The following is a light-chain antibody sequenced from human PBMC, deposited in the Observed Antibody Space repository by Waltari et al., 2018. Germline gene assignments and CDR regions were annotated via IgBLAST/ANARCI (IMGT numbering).Light chain of an antibody. V-gene: IGKV3-15*01. CDR3: QQYNKWPPTWP. Sequence: EVVMTQSPATLSVSPGERGTLSCWASQSVSTNLAWYQQKPGQPPRLLIYGASTRATGIPARFSGSGSGTDFTLTISSLQSEDFAVYYCQQYNKWPPTWPFGQGTKVEIK. CDR2: GAS. CDR1: QSVSTN. J-gene: IGKJ1*01.